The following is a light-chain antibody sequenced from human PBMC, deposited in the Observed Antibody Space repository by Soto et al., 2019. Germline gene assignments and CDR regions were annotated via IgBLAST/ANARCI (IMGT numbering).Light chain of an antibody. CDR3: CSYAGSSSYV. V-gene: IGLV2-23*01. Sequence: QSALTQPASVSGSPGQSITISCTGTSXDVGSYNLVSWYQQHPSKAPKLMIYEGSKRPSGVSNRFSGSKSGNTASLTISGLQAEDEADYYCCSYAGSSSYVFGTGTKVTVL. J-gene: IGLJ1*01. CDR1: SXDVGSYNL. CDR2: EGS.